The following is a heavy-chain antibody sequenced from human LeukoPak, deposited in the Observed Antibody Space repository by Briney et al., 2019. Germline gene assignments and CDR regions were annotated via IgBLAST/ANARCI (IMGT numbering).Heavy chain of an antibody. V-gene: IGHV1-46*01. D-gene: IGHD3-3*01. CDR3: ARDPDFWSGYIWFDP. CDR2: INPSGGST. J-gene: IGHJ5*02. CDR1: GYTFTSYY. Sequence: GASVKVSCKASGYTFTSYYMHWVRQAPGQGLEWMGIINPSGGSTSYAQKLQGRVTMTRDTSTSTVYMELSSLRSEDTAVYYCARDPDFWSGYIWFDPWGQGTLVTVSS.